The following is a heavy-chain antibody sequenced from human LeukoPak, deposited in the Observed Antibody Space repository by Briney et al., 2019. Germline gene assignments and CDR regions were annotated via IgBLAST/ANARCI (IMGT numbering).Heavy chain of an antibody. CDR3: ARYTAGFLEWLLPLNAFDY. CDR2: IYYSGST. V-gene: IGHV4-39*07. D-gene: IGHD3-3*01. Sequence: SETLSLTCTVSGVSISSSSYYWGWIRQPPGKGLEWIGSIYYSGSTYYNPSLKSRVNISVDTSRNQFSLKLSSVTAADTAVYYCARYTAGFLEWLLPLNAFDYWGQGTLVTVSS. CDR1: GVSISSSSYY. J-gene: IGHJ4*02.